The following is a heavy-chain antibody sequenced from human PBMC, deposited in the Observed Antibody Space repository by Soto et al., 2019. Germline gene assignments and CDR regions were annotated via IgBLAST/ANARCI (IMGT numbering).Heavy chain of an antibody. V-gene: IGHV3-23*01. CDR3: AKGIAAAGRFDY. CDR2: ISGSGGST. D-gene: IGHD6-13*01. CDR1: GFTFSSYA. Sequence: LRLSCAASGFTFSSYAMSWVRQAPGKGLEWVSAISGSGGSTYYADSVKGRFTISRDNSKNTLYLQMSSLRAEDTAVYYCAKGIAAAGRFDYWGQGTLVTVSS. J-gene: IGHJ4*02.